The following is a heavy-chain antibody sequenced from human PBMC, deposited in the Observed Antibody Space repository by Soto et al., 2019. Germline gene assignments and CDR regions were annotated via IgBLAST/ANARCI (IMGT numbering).Heavy chain of an antibody. CDR3: AKVITGYSSSWYVGDAFDI. CDR2: ISGSGGST. J-gene: IGHJ3*02. V-gene: IGHV3-23*01. D-gene: IGHD6-13*01. CDR1: GFTFSSYA. Sequence: GGSLRLSCAASGFTFSSYAMSWVRQAPGKGLEWVSAISGSGGSTYYADSVKGRFTISRDNSKNTLYLQMNSLRAEDTAVYYCAKVITGYSSSWYVGDAFDIWGQGTMVTVSS.